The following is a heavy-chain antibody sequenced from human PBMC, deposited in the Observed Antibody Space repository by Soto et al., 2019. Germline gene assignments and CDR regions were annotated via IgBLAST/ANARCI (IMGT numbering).Heavy chain of an antibody. D-gene: IGHD3-16*01. CDR1: GFTFSSYG. V-gene: IGHV3-33*01. CDR2: IWYDGSNK. CDR3: ASGGVHYWYFDL. Sequence: QVQLVESGGGVVQPGRSLRLSCAASGFTFSSYGMHWVRQAPGKGLEWVAVIWYDGSNKYYADSVKGRFTISRDNSKNTLYLQMNSRRAEDTAVYYCASGGVHYWYFDLWGRGTLVTVSS. J-gene: IGHJ2*01.